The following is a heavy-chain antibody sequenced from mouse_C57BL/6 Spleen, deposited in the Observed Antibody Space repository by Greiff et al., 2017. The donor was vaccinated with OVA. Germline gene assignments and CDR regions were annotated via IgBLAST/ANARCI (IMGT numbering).Heavy chain of an antibody. CDR1: GYTFTSYW. Sequence: VQLQQPGAELVKPGASVKMSCKASGYTFTSYWITWVKQRPGQGLEWIRDIYPGSGSTNYNEKFKSKATLTVDTSSSTAYMQLSSLTSEDSAVYYCARREIYYGNYAWFAYWGQGTLVTVSA. J-gene: IGHJ3*01. V-gene: IGHV1-55*01. CDR3: ARREIYYGNYAWFAY. D-gene: IGHD2-1*01. CDR2: IYPGSGST.